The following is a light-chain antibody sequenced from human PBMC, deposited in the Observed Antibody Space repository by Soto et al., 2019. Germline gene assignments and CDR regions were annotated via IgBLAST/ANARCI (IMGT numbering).Light chain of an antibody. V-gene: IGKV3-15*01. J-gene: IGKJ4*01. CDR1: QSVSSN. CDR3: QQYNNWPLT. Sequence: EIVMTQSPATLSVSPGERATLSCRASQSVSSNLAWYQQKPGQAPRLLIYGASTRATGMPARFSGSGSGTEFTLTISSLQSEDFAVYYCQQYNNWPLTFGGGTKGDI. CDR2: GAS.